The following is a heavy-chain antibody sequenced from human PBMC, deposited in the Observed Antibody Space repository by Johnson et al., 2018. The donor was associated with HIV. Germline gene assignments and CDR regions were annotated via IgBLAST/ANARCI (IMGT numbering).Heavy chain of an antibody. Sequence: MLLVESGGGVVQPGRSLRLSCAASGFTFSSYGMHWVRQAPGKGLEWVGRIKSKTDGGTTDYAAPVKGRFTISRDDSKNMLYLQMNSLRAEDTAVYYCAQEGPLTVTTVMDAFDNWGQGTMVTVSS. D-gene: IGHD4-17*01. V-gene: IGHV3-15*01. CDR2: IKSKTDGGTT. CDR3: AQEGPLTVTTVMDAFDN. J-gene: IGHJ3*02. CDR1: GFTFSSYG.